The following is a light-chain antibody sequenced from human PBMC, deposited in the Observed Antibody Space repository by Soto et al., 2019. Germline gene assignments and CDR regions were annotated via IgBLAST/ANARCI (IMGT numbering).Light chain of an antibody. Sequence: DIQMTQSPSSLSASVGDRVTITCRASQSISSYLNWYQQKPGKAPKLLIYAASSLQSGVPSRFSGSGSETDVTLTISSLQPEDVATDYCQQSYSTPRTFGQGTKVEIK. V-gene: IGKV1-39*01. CDR1: QSISSY. J-gene: IGKJ1*01. CDR3: QQSYSTPRT. CDR2: AAS.